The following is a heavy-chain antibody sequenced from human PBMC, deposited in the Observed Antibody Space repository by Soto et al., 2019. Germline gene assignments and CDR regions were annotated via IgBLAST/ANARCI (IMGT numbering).Heavy chain of an antibody. D-gene: IGHD3-3*01. Sequence: PSETLSLTCTVSGGSVSGGTYNWSWIRQHPGKGLEWIGHIYYSGSTYYNQSLKSRVTISVDTSKNQFSLKLSSVTAADTAVYYCAFWTRDLRYFDYWGQGILVTVS. CDR1: GGSVSGGTYN. V-gene: IGHV4-31*03. J-gene: IGHJ4*02. CDR3: AFWTRDLRYFDY. CDR2: IYYSGST.